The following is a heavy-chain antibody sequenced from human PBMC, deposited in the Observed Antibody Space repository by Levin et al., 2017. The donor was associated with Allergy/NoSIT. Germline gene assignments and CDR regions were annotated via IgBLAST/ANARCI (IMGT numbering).Heavy chain of an antibody. CDR3: ARGGWGSSWLDP. D-gene: IGHD6-13*01. Sequence: SETLSLTCAVYGGSFSGYYWSWIRQPPGKGLEWIGEINHSGSTNYNPSLKSRVTISVDTSKNQFSLKLSSVTAADTAVYYCARGGWGSSWLDPWGQGTLVTVSS. CDR1: GGSFSGYY. V-gene: IGHV4-34*01. J-gene: IGHJ5*02. CDR2: INHSGST.